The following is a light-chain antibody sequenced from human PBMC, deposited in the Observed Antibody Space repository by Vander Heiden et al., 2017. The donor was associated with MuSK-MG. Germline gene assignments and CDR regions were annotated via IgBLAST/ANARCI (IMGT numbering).Light chain of an antibody. V-gene: IGKV1-5*01. CDR1: QSIVSW. J-gene: IGKJ1*01. Sequence: IPMTQSPSTLSASVGARVTITCRASQSIVSWLAWYQKKPGKATQLMIYDASTLQSGVPSRFSGRGSGKEFTLTISSLQPDDCATYYCQQDHSYSWTFGQGTKVEIK. CDR2: DAS. CDR3: QQDHSYSWT.